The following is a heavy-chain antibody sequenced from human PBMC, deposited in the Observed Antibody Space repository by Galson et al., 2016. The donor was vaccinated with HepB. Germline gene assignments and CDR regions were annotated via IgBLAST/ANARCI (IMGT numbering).Heavy chain of an antibody. CDR2: IYSDGRT. D-gene: IGHD2-15*01. Sequence: SLRVSCAVSGFSVSDNYMSWVRQAPGKGLEWVSLIYSDGRTHHAESVKGRFTISRDNTKNTVYLQMNSLRVEDSAIYYCATRLGYCRGGTCFGRYWGQGSLVIVS. CDR1: GFSVSDNY. CDR3: ATRLGYCRGGTCFGRY. V-gene: IGHV3-53*01. J-gene: IGHJ1*01.